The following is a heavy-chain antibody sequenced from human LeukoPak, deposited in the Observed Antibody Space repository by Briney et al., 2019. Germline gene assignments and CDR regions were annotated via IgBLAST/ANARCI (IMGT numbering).Heavy chain of an antibody. CDR2: ISSSSSYI. CDR1: GFTFSSYS. J-gene: IGHJ3*02. D-gene: IGHD5-18*01. Sequence: GASLRLSCAASGFTFSSYSMNWVRQAPGKGLEWVSSISSSSSYIYYADSVKGRFTISRDNAKNSLFLQMNSLRAEDTAVYYCARDPKGGFSYGWGAFDIWGQGTMVTVSS. V-gene: IGHV3-21*01. CDR3: ARDPKGGFSYGWGAFDI.